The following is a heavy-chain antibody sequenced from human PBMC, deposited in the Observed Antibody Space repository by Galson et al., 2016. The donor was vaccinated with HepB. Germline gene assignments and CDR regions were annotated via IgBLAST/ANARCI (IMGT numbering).Heavy chain of an antibody. CDR3: ARSPNEKLYYGFDV. CDR1: GGSVRSGTYY. J-gene: IGHJ6*02. CDR2: SHHSGNT. Sequence: SETLSLTCTVSGGSVRSGTYYWSWIRQSPGKGLEWIGYSHHSGNTIYNPPLKSRVTISVDTSKNQFSLKLRSVTAADAAMYYCARSPNEKLYYGFDVWGQGTTVTVSS. V-gene: IGHV4-61*01. D-gene: IGHD1-1*01.